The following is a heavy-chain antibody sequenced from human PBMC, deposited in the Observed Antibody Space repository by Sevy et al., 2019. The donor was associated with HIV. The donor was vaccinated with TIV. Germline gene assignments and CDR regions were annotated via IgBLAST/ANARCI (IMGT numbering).Heavy chain of an antibody. CDR2: LSFGCGEI. D-gene: IGHD2-8*01. CDR1: GFTFSKYS. CDR3: AREGCTKPHDY. V-gene: IGHV3-23*01. J-gene: IGHJ4*02. Sequence: GGSLRLSCAASGFTFSKYSMSWVRQPPGKGLEWVSTLSFGCGEINHADSVKGRFTISRDNSKNSLYLQMNNLRAEDAAVYYCAREGCTKPHDYWGQGTLVTVSS.